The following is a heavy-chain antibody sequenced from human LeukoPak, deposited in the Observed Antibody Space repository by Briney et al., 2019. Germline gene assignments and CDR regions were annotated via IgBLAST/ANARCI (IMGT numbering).Heavy chain of an antibody. V-gene: IGHV3-9*01. Sequence: PGGSLRLSCAASGFTFDDYAMHWVRQAPGKGLEWVSAISWNSDNIDYADSVKGRFTISRDNAKNSLYLQMNSLRAEDTAVYYCAELGITMIGGVWGKGTTVTISS. D-gene: IGHD3-10*02. J-gene: IGHJ6*04. CDR2: ISWNSDNI. CDR3: AELGITMIGGV. CDR1: GFTFDDYA.